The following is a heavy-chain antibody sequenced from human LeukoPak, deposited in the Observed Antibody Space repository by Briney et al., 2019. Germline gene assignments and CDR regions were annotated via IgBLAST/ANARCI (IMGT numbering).Heavy chain of an antibody. CDR2: FIPIFCTA. CDR1: GVTSTSFA. Sequence: SLKFSSKASGVTSTSFAISWVRQAPGQGLGWMGGFIPIFCTAHYAPKSQGRITLTADDSTSTAYMELSSLSSEDTAVYYCARAGGDPPYYFDYWGQGTLVTVSS. CDR3: ARAGGDPPYYFDY. J-gene: IGHJ4*02. D-gene: IGHD2-21*02. V-gene: IGHV1-69*01.